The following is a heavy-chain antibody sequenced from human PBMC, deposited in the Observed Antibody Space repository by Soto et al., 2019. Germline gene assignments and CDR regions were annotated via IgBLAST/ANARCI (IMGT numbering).Heavy chain of an antibody. J-gene: IGHJ6*02. CDR3: ARDRVTYYYCGMDV. CDR1: GFTFSSYI. V-gene: IGHV3-21*01. D-gene: IGHD5-18*01. Sequence: GGSLRLSCAASGFTFSSYIMNWVGQSPGKGLEWVSSISSSSSYIYYADSVKGRFTISRDNAKNSLYLQMNSLRAEDTAVYYCARDRVTYYYCGMDVWGQGTTVTVSS. CDR2: ISSSSSYI.